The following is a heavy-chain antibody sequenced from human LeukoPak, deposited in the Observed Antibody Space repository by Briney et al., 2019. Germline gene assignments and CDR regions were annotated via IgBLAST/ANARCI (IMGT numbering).Heavy chain of an antibody. CDR3: ARDRAPPYSSGWYFDY. D-gene: IGHD6-19*01. Sequence: GGSLRLSCAASGFTFRNYWMSWVRQVPGTGLEWVANIKQDGSDRNYVASVKGRFTISRDNAKNSLYLQMNSLRAEDTAVYYCARDRAPPYSSGWYFDYWGQGTLVTVSS. V-gene: IGHV3-7*01. CDR2: IKQDGSDR. CDR1: GFTFRNYW. J-gene: IGHJ4*02.